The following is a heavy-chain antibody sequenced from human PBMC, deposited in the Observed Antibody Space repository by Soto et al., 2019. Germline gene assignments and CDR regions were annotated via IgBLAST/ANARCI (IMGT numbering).Heavy chain of an antibody. CDR3: VRHFWGSIAAAAF. D-gene: IGHD3-16*01. V-gene: IGHV4-39*01. CDR1: GGSISTTNFY. Sequence: PPENLSHTYTVSGGSISTTNFYWCWIRQHPGKGREWIGSINYSGNTYFNPSLKSRVTISVDTSDNQLYLTLSYVNAADTAMFYCVRHFWGSIAAAAFWGRGTLVT. CDR2: INYSGNT. J-gene: IGHJ4*02.